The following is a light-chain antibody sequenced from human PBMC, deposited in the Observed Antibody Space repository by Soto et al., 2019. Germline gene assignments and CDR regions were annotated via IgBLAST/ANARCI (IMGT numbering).Light chain of an antibody. CDR2: DAS. J-gene: IGKJ3*01. Sequence: EIVLTHSPGTLSLSPWEIATLSCRASQSVSYYLAWYQQRPGQAPRLLIYDASNRATGIPARFSGSGSGTDFTLTISSLEPEDFAVYYCQHRNNRPFSFGPGTKVDIK. V-gene: IGKV3-11*01. CDR1: QSVSYY. CDR3: QHRNNRPFS.